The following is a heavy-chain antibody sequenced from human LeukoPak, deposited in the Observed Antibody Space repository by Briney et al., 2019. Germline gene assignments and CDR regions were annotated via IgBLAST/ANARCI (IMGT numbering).Heavy chain of an antibody. V-gene: IGHV4-39*02. J-gene: IGHJ5*02. CDR2: IYYTGRT. CDR3: ARDYDSGGYYGRWFDP. Sequence: KTSETLSLTCTVSGGSISGSSYYWGWIRQPPGKGLEWIGTIYYTGRTYHNPSLKSRVTISVDTSKNQFSLKLSSVTAADTALYYCARDYDSGGYYGRWFDPWGQGTLVTVSS. D-gene: IGHD3-22*01. CDR1: GGSISGSSYY.